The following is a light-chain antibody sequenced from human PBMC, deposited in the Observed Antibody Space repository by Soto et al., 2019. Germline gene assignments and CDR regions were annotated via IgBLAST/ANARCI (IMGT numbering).Light chain of an antibody. CDR2: DVS. Sequence: QSALTQPRSVSGSPGPAVTISCTGTSSDLGGYNFVSWYQHHPGQAPKLMIYDVSKRPSGVPDRFSGSKSGNTASLTISGLQAEDEADYYCCSYAGSYTGVFGGGTKLTVL. CDR1: SSDLGGYNF. CDR3: CSYAGSYTGV. J-gene: IGLJ3*02. V-gene: IGLV2-11*01.